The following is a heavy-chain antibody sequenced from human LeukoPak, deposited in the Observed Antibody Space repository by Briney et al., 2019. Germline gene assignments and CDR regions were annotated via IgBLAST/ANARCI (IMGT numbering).Heavy chain of an antibody. CDR3: ARHLFWSGNIDY. CDR2: IYYSGST. V-gene: IGHV4-39*01. D-gene: IGHD3-3*01. J-gene: IGHJ4*02. CDR1: GGSISSSSYY. Sequence: SETLSLTCTVSGGSISSSSYYWGWIRQPPGKGLEWLGSIYYSGSTYYNPSLKSRVTISVDTSKNQFSLKLSSVTAADTAVYYCARHLFWSGNIDYWGQGTLVTVSS.